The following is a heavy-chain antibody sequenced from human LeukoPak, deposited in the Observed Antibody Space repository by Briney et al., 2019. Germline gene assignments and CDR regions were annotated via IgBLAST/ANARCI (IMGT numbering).Heavy chain of an antibody. J-gene: IGHJ3*02. Sequence: GGSLRLSCAASGFSFSIKYMNWVRQAPGKGLEWVSILYSSGTTYYANSVKGRFTISRDNSENKLFLQMNSLRAEDTAVYYCARGGFGPSDALDIWGQGTMATVSS. CDR3: ARGGFGPSDALDI. D-gene: IGHD3-10*01. CDR2: LYSSGTT. V-gene: IGHV3-53*01. CDR1: GFSFSIKY.